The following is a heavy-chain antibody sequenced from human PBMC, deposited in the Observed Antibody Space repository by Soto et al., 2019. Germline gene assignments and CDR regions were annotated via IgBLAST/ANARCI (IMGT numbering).Heavy chain of an antibody. D-gene: IGHD2-2*02. Sequence: ASVKVSCKASGYTFTGYYMHWVRQAPGQGLEWMGWINPNSGGTNYAQKFQGRVTMTRDTSISKAYMELSRLRSDDTAVYYCATSGYCSSTSCYKGYYYYYGMDVWGQGTTVTVS. J-gene: IGHJ6*02. V-gene: IGHV1-2*02. CDR2: INPNSGGT. CDR1: GYTFTGYY. CDR3: ATSGYCSSTSCYKGYYYYYGMDV.